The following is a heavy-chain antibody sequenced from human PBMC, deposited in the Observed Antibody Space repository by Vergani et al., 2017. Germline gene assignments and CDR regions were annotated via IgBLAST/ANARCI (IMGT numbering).Heavy chain of an antibody. CDR3: ARRTGGSWDY. CDR2: INHSGST. V-gene: IGHV4-34*01. CDR1: GRSFSGYY. Sequence: QVQLQQWGAGLLKPSETLSLTCAVYGRSFSGYYCSWIRQPPGKGLEWIGEINHSGSTNYNTSLKSRVTISVDTSKNQFSLKLSSVTAADTAVYYCARRTGGSWDYWGQGTLVTVSS. J-gene: IGHJ4*02.